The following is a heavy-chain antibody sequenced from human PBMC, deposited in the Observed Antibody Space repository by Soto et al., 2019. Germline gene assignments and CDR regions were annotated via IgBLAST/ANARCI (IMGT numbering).Heavy chain of an antibody. CDR1: GFTFSGSA. V-gene: IGHV3-73*01. CDR3: AKSDYVWGRKSSYYFDY. D-gene: IGHD3-16*01. CDR2: IRSKANSYAT. J-gene: IGHJ4*02. Sequence: GGSLRLSCAASGFTFSGSAMHWVRQASGKGLEWVGRIRSKANSYATAYAASVKGRFTISRDDSKNTAYLQMNALRAEDTAVYYCAKSDYVWGRKSSYYFDYWGQGTLVTVSS.